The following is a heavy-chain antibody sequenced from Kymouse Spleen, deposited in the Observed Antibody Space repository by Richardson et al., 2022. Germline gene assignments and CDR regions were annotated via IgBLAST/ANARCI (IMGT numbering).Heavy chain of an antibody. CDR3: AREEYYYDSSGYYFDY. D-gene: IGHD3-22*01. V-gene: IGHV3-33*01. J-gene: IGHJ4*02. CDR2: IWYDGSNK. Sequence: QVQLVESGGGVVQPGRSLRLSCAASGFTFSSYGMHWVRQAPGKGLEWVAVIWYDGSNKYYADSVKGRFTISRDNSKNTLYLQMNSLRAEDTAVYYCAREEYYYDSSGYYFDYWGQGTLVTVSS. CDR1: GFTFSSYG.